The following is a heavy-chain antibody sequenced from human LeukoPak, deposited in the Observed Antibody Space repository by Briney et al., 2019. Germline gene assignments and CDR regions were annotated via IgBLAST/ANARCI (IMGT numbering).Heavy chain of an antibody. V-gene: IGHV4-59*01. CDR2: AHHSGTT. D-gene: IGHD3-3*01. J-gene: IGHJ4*02. CDR1: GASTSSYY. Sequence: PSETLSLTCIVSGASTSSYYRSWIRQPPGRGLEWIVYAHHSGTTNYSPSLKSRVTTSVDTSKNQFSLRLSSVTAADAAVYYCARGITMSRKKLYYLDYWGQGILVTVSS. CDR3: ARGITMSRKKLYYLDY.